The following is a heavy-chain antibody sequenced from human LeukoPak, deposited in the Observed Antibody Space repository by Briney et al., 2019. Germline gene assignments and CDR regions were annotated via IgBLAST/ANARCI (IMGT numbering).Heavy chain of an antibody. CDR2: ISPDGSGT. J-gene: IGHJ1*01. V-gene: IGHV3-74*01. Sequence: GGSLRLSCAASGFTLSSYWMHWVRQAPGKGLERVSRISPDGSGTTYADSVKGRFTISRDNAKNTLYLQMNSLRAEATAVYFCATKLCWESPFQHWGQGTLVTVSS. CDR1: GFTLSSYW. CDR3: ATKLCWESPFQH. D-gene: IGHD1-26*01.